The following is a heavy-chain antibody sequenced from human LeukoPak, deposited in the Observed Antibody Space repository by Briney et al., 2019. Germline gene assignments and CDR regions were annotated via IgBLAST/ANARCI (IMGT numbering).Heavy chain of an antibody. D-gene: IGHD3-3*01. CDR2: INSDGSST. V-gene: IGHV3-74*01. J-gene: IGHJ4*02. CDR3: ARVFYGASGYPYIDY. Sequence: GGSLRLSCAASGFTFSSYWMHWARQAPGKGLVWVSRINSDGSSTSYADSVKGRFTISRDNAKNTLYLQMNSLRAEDTAVYYCARVFYGASGYPYIDYWGQGTLVTVSS. CDR1: GFTFSSYW.